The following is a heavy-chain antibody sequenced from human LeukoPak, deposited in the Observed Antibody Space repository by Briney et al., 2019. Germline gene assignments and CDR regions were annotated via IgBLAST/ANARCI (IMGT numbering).Heavy chain of an antibody. CDR1: GYNFTNYW. Sequence: GESLKISCKGSGYNFTNYWIGWVRQMPGKGLEWMGIIHATDSDTRYSPSFQGQVTISADKSNSTAYVQWSSLKASDSAMYYCARGRPGWGFDYWGQGTLVTVSS. V-gene: IGHV5-51*01. CDR2: IHATDSDT. CDR3: ARGRPGWGFDY. J-gene: IGHJ4*02. D-gene: IGHD2-15*01.